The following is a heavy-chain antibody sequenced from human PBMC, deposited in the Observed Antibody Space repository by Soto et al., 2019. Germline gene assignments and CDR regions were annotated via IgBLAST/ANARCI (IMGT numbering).Heavy chain of an antibody. CDR3: ARTPQD. CDR2: IYYNGTT. J-gene: IGHJ4*02. CDR1: GGSISSGGYY. V-gene: IGHV4-31*01. Sequence: QVQLQESGPGLVKPSQTLSLTCTVSGGSISSGGYYWSWIRQHPGKGLEWIGYIYYNGTTYYNPSHKSQATISEDTSKNQYYLKLSSVTAADTAGYYCARTPQDWGQGTLVTVSS.